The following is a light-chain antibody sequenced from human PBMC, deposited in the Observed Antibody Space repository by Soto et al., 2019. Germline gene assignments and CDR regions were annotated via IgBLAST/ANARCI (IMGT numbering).Light chain of an antibody. CDR3: SSYTSSSTLV. V-gene: IGLV2-14*01. J-gene: IGLJ3*02. CDR2: GVS. Sequence: QSVLTQPASVSGSPGQSIAISCTGTSSDVGGYNYVSWYQQQPGKTPKLLISGVSDRPSGVSDRFSGSKSGNTASLTISGLQTEDEADYYCSSYTSSSTLVFGGGTKLTVL. CDR1: SSDVGGYNY.